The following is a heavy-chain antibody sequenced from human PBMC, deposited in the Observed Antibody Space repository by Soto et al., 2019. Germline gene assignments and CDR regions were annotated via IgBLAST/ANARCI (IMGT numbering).Heavy chain of an antibody. CDR1: GGSISSYY. Sequence: PSETLSLTCTVSGGSISSYYWSWIRQPPGKGLEWIGYIYYSGSTNYNPSLKSRVTISVDTSKNQFSLKLSSVTAADTAVYYCAAMYYDFWSGYVTNYYGMDVWGQGTTVTVSS. CDR3: AAMYYDFWSGYVTNYYGMDV. J-gene: IGHJ6*02. D-gene: IGHD3-3*01. V-gene: IGHV4-59*01. CDR2: IYYSGST.